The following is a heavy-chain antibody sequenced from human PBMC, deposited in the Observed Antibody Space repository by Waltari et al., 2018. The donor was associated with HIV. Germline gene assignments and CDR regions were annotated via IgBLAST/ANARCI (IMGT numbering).Heavy chain of an antibody. V-gene: IGHV3-9*01. CDR3: AKGPFDY. CDR2: ISWNSGSI. CDR1: VFTFDAYA. J-gene: IGHJ4*02. Sequence: EVQLVESGVGLVQPGRSLRLSCAASVFTFDAYAMHWVRQAPGKGLEWVAGISWNSGSIGYEDSVKGRFTISRDNAKNSVYLEMNSLRTEDTALYYCAKGPFDYWGQGTLVTVSS.